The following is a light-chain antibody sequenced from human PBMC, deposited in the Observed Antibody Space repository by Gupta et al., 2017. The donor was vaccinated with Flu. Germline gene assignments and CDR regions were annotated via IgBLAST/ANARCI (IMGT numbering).Light chain of an antibody. V-gene: IGLV6-57*01. J-gene: IGLJ3*02. CDR1: TARMADYY. CDR3: QADDGSSRV. CDR2: EGS. Sequence: TATISCTRSTARMADYYVRWYLQRPRRPPRCVIYEGSRRPSGVPARFSGAVESSSNSAALTIAGVETEDDDDYYCQADDGSSRVFGGGTKLTVL.